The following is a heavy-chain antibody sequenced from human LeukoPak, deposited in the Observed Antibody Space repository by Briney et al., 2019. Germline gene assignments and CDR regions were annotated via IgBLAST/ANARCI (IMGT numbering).Heavy chain of an antibody. CDR1: GYTLTELS. Sequence: ASVKVSCKVSGYTLTELSMHWVRQGPGKGLEWVGGFDPEDGETIYAQKFQGRVTMTEDTSTDTAYMELSSLRSEDTAVYYCATDLPYYYGSGSYYPWGQGTLVTVSS. J-gene: IGHJ5*02. CDR3: ATDLPYYYGSGSYYP. CDR2: FDPEDGET. D-gene: IGHD3-10*01. V-gene: IGHV1-24*01.